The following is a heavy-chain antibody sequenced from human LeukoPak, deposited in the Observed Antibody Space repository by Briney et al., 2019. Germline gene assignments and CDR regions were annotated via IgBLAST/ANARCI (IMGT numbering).Heavy chain of an antibody. D-gene: IGHD2-8*01. Sequence: PPGGSLRLSCAASGFTFGDYAMHWVRQAPGKGLEWVSLISGGGGSTYYADSVKGRFTISRDNSKNSLYLQMNSLRTEDTALYYCAKDICAPVMVYAPVYYYYGMDVWGQGTTVTDSS. J-gene: IGHJ6*02. CDR2: ISGGGGST. CDR3: AKDICAPVMVYAPVYYYYGMDV. CDR1: GFTFGDYA. V-gene: IGHV3-43*02.